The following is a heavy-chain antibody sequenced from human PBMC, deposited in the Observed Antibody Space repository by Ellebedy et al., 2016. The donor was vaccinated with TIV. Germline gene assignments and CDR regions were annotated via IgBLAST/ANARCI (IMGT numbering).Heavy chain of an antibody. CDR1: GGSISSYY. CDR2: IHTSGST. Sequence: MPSETLSLTCTVSGGSISSYYWSWTRQPAGKGLEWIGRIHTSGSTNYNPSLKSRVTISVDTSKNQFSLKLSSVTAADTAVYYCARRGAGGSLVFDYWGQGTLVTVSS. CDR3: ARRGAGGSLVFDY. V-gene: IGHV4-4*07. D-gene: IGHD1-26*01. J-gene: IGHJ4*02.